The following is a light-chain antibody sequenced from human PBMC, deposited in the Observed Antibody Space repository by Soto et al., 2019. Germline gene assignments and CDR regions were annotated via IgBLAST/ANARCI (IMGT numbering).Light chain of an antibody. Sequence: EIVLTQSPGTLSLSPGERATLSCRASQSVSSSYLAWYQQKPGQAPRLLIYATSSRAAGIPDRFSGSGSGTDFTLTISRLEPEDFAVYYCQHYGSSPLPFGGGTKVEIK. CDR2: ATS. V-gene: IGKV3-20*01. J-gene: IGKJ4*01. CDR1: QSVSSSY. CDR3: QHYGSSPLP.